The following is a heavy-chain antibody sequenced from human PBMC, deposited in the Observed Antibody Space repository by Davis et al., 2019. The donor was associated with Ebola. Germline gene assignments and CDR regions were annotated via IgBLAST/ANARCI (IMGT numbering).Heavy chain of an antibody. CDR1: GFTFSSYS. V-gene: IGHV3-48*01. CDR2: ISSSSSTI. D-gene: IGHD3-3*01. CDR3: ARVNVRITIFMDV. Sequence: GGSLRLSCAASGFTFSSYSMNWVRQAPGKGLEWVSYISSSSSTIYYADSVKGRFTISRDNSKNTLYLQMNSLRAEDTAVYYCARVNVRITIFMDVWGKGTTVTVSS. J-gene: IGHJ6*04.